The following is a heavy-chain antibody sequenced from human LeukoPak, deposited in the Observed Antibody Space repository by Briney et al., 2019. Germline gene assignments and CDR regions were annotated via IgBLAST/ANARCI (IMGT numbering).Heavy chain of an antibody. V-gene: IGHV4-39*07. J-gene: IGHJ3*02. D-gene: IGHD3-3*01. CDR2: IYYSGST. Sequence: PSETLSLTCTVSGGSISSSSYYWGWIRQPPGKGLEWIGSIYYSGSTYYNPSLKSRVTISADTSKNQFSLKLSSVTAADTAVYYCARVQQRITIFGVAPGAFDIWGQGTMVTVSS. CDR1: GGSISSSSYY. CDR3: ARVQQRITIFGVAPGAFDI.